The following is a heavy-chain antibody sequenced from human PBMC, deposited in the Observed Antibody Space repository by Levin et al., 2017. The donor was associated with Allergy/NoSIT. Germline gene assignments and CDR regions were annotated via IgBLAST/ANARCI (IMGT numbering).Heavy chain of an antibody. CDR1: GFSFRIYD. CDR3: AKLPSFGMDV. J-gene: IGHJ6*02. CDR2: ISASGGTT. V-gene: IGHV3-23*01. Sequence: GGSLILSCAASGFSFRIYDMTWVRQAPGRGLEWVSTISASGGTTYYADSVKGRFTISRDNPKNTTYLEMYSLPVEDTAVFYCAKLPSFGMDVWGQGTTVTVSS.